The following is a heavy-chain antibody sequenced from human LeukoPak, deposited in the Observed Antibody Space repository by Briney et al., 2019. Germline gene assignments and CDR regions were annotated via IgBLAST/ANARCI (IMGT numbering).Heavy chain of an antibody. D-gene: IGHD3-22*01. V-gene: IGHV1-69*13. CDR2: IIPILGTA. J-gene: IGHJ4*02. Sequence: SVKVSCKASGGTFSSYAISWVRQAPGQGLEWMGGIIPILGTANYAQKFQGRVTITADESTSTAYMELSSLRSEDTAVYYCARDHLAYYDSSGYCPFDYWGQGTLVTVSS. CDR1: GGTFSSYA. CDR3: ARDHLAYYDSSGYCPFDY.